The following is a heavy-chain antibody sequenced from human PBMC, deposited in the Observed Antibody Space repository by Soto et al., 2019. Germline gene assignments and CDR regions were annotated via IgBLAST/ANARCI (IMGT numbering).Heavy chain of an antibody. CDR1: GFTFRTYS. J-gene: IGHJ6*02. CDR2: INSGSNSI. D-gene: IGHD3-16*01. CDR3: AREPPLGAYTMDV. Sequence: GSLRLSCAASGFTFRTYSMNWVRQAPGKGLEWLSYINSGSNSISYADSVKGRFTISRDNAKNSLCLEMNSLRDEDTAVYYCAREPPLGAYTMDVWGQGTTVTVSS. V-gene: IGHV3-48*02.